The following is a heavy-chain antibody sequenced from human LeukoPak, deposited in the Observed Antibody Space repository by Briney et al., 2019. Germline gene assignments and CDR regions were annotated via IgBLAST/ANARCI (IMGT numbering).Heavy chain of an antibody. CDR2: MNPNSGNT. CDR3: ARAVTMIVDHFDY. J-gene: IGHJ4*02. D-gene: IGHD3-22*01. V-gene: IGHV1-8*03. CDR1: GYTFTSYD. Sequence: ASVKVSCKASGYTFTSYDINWVRQATGRGLEWMGWMNPNSGNTGYAQKFQGRVTITRNTSISTAYMELSSLRSEDTAVYYCARAVTMIVDHFDYWGQGTLVTVSS.